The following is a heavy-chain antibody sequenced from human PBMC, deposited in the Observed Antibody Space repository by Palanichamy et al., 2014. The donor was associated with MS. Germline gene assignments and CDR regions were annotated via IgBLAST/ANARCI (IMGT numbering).Heavy chain of an antibody. D-gene: IGHD3-22*01. CDR2: IYYSGST. CDR1: GGSISSSSYY. V-gene: IGHV4-39*01. J-gene: IGHJ4*02. Sequence: QLQLQESGPGLVKPSETLSLTCTVSGGSISSSSYYWGWIRQPPGKGLEWIGSIYYSGSTYYNPSLKSRVTISVDTSKNQFSLKLSSVTAADTAVYYCARRTYDSSGYALIFDYWGQRTLVTVSS. CDR3: ARRTYDSSGYALIFDY.